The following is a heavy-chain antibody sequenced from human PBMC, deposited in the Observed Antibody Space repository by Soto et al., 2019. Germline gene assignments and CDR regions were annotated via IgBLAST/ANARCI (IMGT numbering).Heavy chain of an antibody. CDR3: ARGVAPSYFDY. D-gene: IGHD2-15*01. J-gene: IGHJ4*02. Sequence: QVQLVQSGAEEKKPGASVKVSCKASGYTFTSYAMHWVRQAPGQRLEWMGWINAGNGNTKYSQKFQGRVTITRDTSASTAYMELSSLRSEDTSVYYCARGVAPSYFDYWGQGDLVTVSS. V-gene: IGHV1-3*05. CDR1: GYTFTSYA. CDR2: INAGNGNT.